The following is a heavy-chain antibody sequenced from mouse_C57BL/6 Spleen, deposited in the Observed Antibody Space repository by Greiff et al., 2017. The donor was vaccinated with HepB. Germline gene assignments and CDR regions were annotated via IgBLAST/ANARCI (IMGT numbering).Heavy chain of an antibody. D-gene: IGHD2-2*01. V-gene: IGHV14-2*01. Sequence: EVKLVESGAELVKPGASVKLSCTASGFNIKDYYMHWVKQRTEQGLEWIGRIDPEDGENKYAPKFQGKATITADTSSNTAYLQLSSLTSEDTAVYYCARGLPPYWYFDVWGTGTTVTVSS. CDR2: IDPEDGEN. CDR3: ARGLPPYWYFDV. CDR1: GFNIKDYY. J-gene: IGHJ1*03.